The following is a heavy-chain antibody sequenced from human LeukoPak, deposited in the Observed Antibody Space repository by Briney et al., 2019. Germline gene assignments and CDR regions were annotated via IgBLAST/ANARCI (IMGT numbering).Heavy chain of an antibody. CDR3: ARAKGYNWNYDY. D-gene: IGHD1-7*01. J-gene: IGHJ4*02. CDR1: GGSISSGGYY. Sequence: SETLSLTCTVSGGSISSGGYYWSWIRQHPGKGLEWIGYIYYSGSTNYNPSLKSRVTISVDTSKNQFSLKLSSVTAADTAVYYCARAKGYNWNYDYWGQGTLVTVSS. CDR2: IYYSGST. V-gene: IGHV4-61*08.